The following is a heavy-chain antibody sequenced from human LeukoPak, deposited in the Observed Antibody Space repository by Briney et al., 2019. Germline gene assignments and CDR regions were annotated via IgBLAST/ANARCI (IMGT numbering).Heavy chain of an antibody. CDR3: ARDPGITGIQRALDY. CDR1: GFTFSSYG. CDR2: TWFDGSRE. D-gene: IGHD1-20*01. J-gene: IGHJ4*02. V-gene: IGHV3-33*01. Sequence: GGSLRLSCAASGFTFSSYGMHWVRQAPGKGLEWVALTWFDGSREYYGDSVKGRFTISRDNSKNTLHLQMSSLRAEDAAVYFCARDPGITGIQRALDYWGQGTLVTVSS.